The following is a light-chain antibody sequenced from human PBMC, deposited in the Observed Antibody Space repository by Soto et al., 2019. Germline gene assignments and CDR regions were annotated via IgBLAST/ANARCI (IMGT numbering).Light chain of an antibody. CDR1: QGIGKG. J-gene: IGKJ1*01. V-gene: IGKV1-27*01. CDR2: AAS. Sequence: DIQMTQSPSSLSASVGDRVTITCRASQGIGKGLAWYQQKPGKVPTVLIYAASTLQSGVPSRFSGSGSGTDFTLTISSLQPDDVATYYCQKYDSPPWAFGQGTKVEIK. CDR3: QKYDSPPWA.